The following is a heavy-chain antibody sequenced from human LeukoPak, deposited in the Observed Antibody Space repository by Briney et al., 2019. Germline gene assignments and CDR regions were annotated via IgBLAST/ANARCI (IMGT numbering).Heavy chain of an antibody. CDR2: IRSSSSYI. CDR1: GFTVSSNY. Sequence: GGSLRLSCAASGFTVSSNYMSWVRQAPGKGLEWVSSIRSSSSYIYYADSVKGRFTISRDNAKNSLYLQMNSLRAEDTAVYYCAKGIAARPEIDYWGQGTLVTVSS. J-gene: IGHJ4*02. V-gene: IGHV3-21*01. D-gene: IGHD6-6*01. CDR3: AKGIAARPEIDY.